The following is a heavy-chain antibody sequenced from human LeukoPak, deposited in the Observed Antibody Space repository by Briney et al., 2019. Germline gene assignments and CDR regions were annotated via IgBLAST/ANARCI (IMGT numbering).Heavy chain of an antibody. CDR2: IWYDGSNK. CDR1: GFTFSSYG. V-gene: IGHV3-33*01. D-gene: IGHD2-15*01. Sequence: GRSLRLSCAASGFTFSSYGMHWVRQAPGKGLEWVAVIWYDGSNKYYADSVKGRFTISRDNSKNTLYLQMSSLRAEDTAVYYCARGGNSGGLYYYYGMDVWGQGTTVTVSS. CDR3: ARGGNSGGLYYYYGMDV. J-gene: IGHJ6*02.